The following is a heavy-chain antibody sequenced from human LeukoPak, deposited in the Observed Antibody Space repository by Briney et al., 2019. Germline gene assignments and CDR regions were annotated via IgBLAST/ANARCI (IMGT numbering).Heavy chain of an antibody. CDR2: IYYSGNT. V-gene: IGHV4-39*01. CDR3: ARQLTSMVFLD. J-gene: IGHJ1*01. Sequence: SETLSLTCSVSGGSISNSNYYWGWIRQPPGKGLEWIGSIYYSGNTYYNSSLKSRVTISVDTSKSQFSLGLSSVTAADTAVYHCARQLTSMVFLDWGQGTLVTVSS. D-gene: IGHD2-21*02. CDR1: GGSISNSNYY.